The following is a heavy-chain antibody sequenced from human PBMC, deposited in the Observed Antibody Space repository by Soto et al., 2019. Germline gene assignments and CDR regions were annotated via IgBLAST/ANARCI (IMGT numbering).Heavy chain of an antibody. CDR3: ARDKITGLFDY. Sequence: SETLSLTCTVSGVSISTSSYYWDWIRQPPGKGLEWIGSISYRGSTSYNPSLKSRVTISVDTSKNQFSLNLNSVTAADTAVYYCARDKITGLFDYWGQGTLVTVSS. CDR1: GVSISTSSYY. D-gene: IGHD2-8*02. CDR2: ISYRGST. V-gene: IGHV4-39*02. J-gene: IGHJ4*02.